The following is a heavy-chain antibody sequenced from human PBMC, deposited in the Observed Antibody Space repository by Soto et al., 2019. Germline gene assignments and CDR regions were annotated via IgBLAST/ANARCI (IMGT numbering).Heavy chain of an antibody. D-gene: IGHD5-18*01. V-gene: IGHV1-18*04. Sequence: ASVKVSCKASGYTFTSYGISWVRQAPGQGPEWMGWISAYNGNTNYAQKLQGRVTMTTDTSTSTAYMELRNLSSDDTAVYYCARTGRGTAMALYYYYYYDMDVWGQGTTVTVSS. CDR3: ARTGRGTAMALYYYYYYDMDV. CDR2: ISAYNGNT. J-gene: IGHJ6*02. CDR1: GYTFTSYG.